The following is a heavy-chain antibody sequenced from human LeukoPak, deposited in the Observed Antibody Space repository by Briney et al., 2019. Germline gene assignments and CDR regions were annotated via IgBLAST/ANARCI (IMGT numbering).Heavy chain of an antibody. V-gene: IGHV3-7*01. CDR2: IKQDGSER. D-gene: IGHD1-26*01. CDR1: GFTFSSYW. Sequence: GGSLRLSCAASGFTFSSYWMTWVRQTPGKGLEWVANIKQDGSERYFWDSVRDRFTISRDNAKNSLSLQMNSLRAEDTGVYYCTRDTGGSGSYPDYWGQGTLVTVYS. CDR3: TRDTGGSGSYPDY. J-gene: IGHJ4*02.